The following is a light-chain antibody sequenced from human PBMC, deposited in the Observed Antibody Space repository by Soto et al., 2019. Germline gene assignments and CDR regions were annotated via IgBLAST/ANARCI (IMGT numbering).Light chain of an antibody. CDR1: ISDVGSYNL. V-gene: IGLV2-23*01. CDR2: EDM. CDR3: CSYAGGASVV. J-gene: IGLJ2*01. Sequence: QSALTQPASVSGAPGQSITISCTGTISDVGSYNLVSWYQQHPDKAPKLIIYEDMERPSGVSHRFSGSTSGNAASLTISGLPAEDAANYFCCSYAGGASVVFGGGTKVTVL.